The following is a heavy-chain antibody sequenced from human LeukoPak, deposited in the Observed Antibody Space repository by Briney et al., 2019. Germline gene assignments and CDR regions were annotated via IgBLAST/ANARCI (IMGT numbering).Heavy chain of an antibody. CDR3: ARRYSSLPGNFDY. D-gene: IGHD6-13*01. J-gene: IGHJ4*02. CDR1: GYIFTSYW. V-gene: IGHV5-51*01. CDR2: IYPGDSDT. Sequence: GESLKISCKGSGYIFTSYWIGWVRQTPGKGLEWMGIIYPGDSDTRYSPSFQGQVTISADKSISTAYLQWSSLKASDTAMYYCARRYSSLPGNFDYWGQGTLVTVSS.